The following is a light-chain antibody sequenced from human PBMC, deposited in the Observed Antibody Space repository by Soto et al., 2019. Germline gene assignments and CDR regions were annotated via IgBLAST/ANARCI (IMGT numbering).Light chain of an antibody. CDR3: QQRSNWPST. Sequence: VFTLGAPAVYMPPGDRATLSCRASQSVSSYLAWYQQKPGQAPRLLIYDASNRATGIPARFSGSGSGTDFTLTISSLEPEDFAVYYCQQRSNWPSTFGQGTRLEIK. V-gene: IGKV3-11*01. CDR2: DAS. J-gene: IGKJ5*01. CDR1: QSVSSY.